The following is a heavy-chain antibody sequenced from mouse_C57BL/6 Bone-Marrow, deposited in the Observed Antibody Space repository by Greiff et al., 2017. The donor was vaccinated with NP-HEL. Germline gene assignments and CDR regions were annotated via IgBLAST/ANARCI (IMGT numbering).Heavy chain of an antibody. V-gene: IGHV1-64*01. CDR1: GYTFTSYW. CDR2: IHPNSGST. Sequence: QVQLQQPGAELVKPGASVKLSCKASGYTFTSYWMHWVKQRPGQGLEWIGMIHPNSGSTNYNEKFKSKATLTVDKSSSTAYMQLSSLTSEDSAVYYCAPAEIYDPRWFAYWGQGTLVTVSA. CDR3: APAEIYDPRWFAY. D-gene: IGHD2-3*01. J-gene: IGHJ3*01.